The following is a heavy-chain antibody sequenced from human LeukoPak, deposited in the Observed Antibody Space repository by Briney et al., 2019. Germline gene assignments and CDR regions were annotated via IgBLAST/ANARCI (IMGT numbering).Heavy chain of an antibody. J-gene: IGHJ4*02. V-gene: IGHV1-2*02. CDR1: GYTFTGYY. D-gene: IGHD5-18*01. CDR3: ARVGYSYGIDY. CDR2: INPNSGGT. Sequence: ASVKVSCKASGYTFTGYYMHWVRQAPGQGLEWMGWINPNSGGTNYAQKFQGRVTMTRDKSIRTAYMELSRLTSDDTAVYYCARVGYSYGIDYWGQGTLVTVSS.